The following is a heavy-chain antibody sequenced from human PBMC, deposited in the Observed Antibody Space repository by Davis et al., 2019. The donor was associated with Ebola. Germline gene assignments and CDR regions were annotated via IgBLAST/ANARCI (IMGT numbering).Heavy chain of an antibody. CDR2: INHSGST. CDR3: ARGFSSSWSDLDY. Sequence: SETLSLTCAVYGGSLRGHYWSWIRQPPGKGLEWIGEINHSGSTNYNPSLKSRVTISVDTSKNQFSLKLSSVTAADTAVYYCARGFSSSWSDLDYWGQGTLVTVSS. CDR1: GGSLRGHY. J-gene: IGHJ4*02. V-gene: IGHV4-34*01. D-gene: IGHD6-13*01.